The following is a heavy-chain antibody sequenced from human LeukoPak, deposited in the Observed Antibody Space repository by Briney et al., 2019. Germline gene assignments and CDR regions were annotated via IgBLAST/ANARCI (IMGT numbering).Heavy chain of an antibody. V-gene: IGHV3-30*02. Sequence: GGSLRLSCAASGFTFNNYGMHWVRQAPGKGLEWVAFIRYNGNNQYYADSVKGRFTISRDNPKNTPYLQMNSLKGDDTAVYYCAKDSAFYYIDVWGKGTTVTISS. CDR1: GFTFNNYG. D-gene: IGHD3-10*01. CDR3: AKDSAFYYIDV. CDR2: IRYNGNNQ. J-gene: IGHJ6*03.